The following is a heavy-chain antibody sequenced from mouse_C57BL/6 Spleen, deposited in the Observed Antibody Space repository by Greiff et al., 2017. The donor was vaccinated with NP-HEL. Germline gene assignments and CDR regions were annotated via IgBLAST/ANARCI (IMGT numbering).Heavy chain of an antibody. J-gene: IGHJ2*01. Sequence: EVKLMESGGGLVKPGGSLKLSCAASGFTFSSYAMSWVRQTPEKRLEWVATISDGGSYTYYPDNVKGRFTISRDNAKNNLYLQMSHLKSEDTAMYYCARDLGWDGYYFDYWGQGTTLTVSS. CDR1: GFTFSSYA. CDR3: ARDLGWDGYYFDY. V-gene: IGHV5-4*01. D-gene: IGHD4-1*01. CDR2: ISDGGSYT.